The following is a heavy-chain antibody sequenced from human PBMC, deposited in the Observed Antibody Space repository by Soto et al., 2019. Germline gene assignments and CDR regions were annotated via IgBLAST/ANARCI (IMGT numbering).Heavy chain of an antibody. CDR1: GFTFNSFA. CDR3: AKVRQRFLDILTGATNFDS. V-gene: IGHV3-23*01. Sequence: EVHLLGSGGDLVKPGGSLRLSCEVSGFTFNSFAMSWVRQSPGKGLEWVSTISSDGDMRHYAESVKGRFTISRDNSKSSLLLQMNSLRAEETALYFCAKVRQRFLDILTGATNFDSWGQGTLVTVSS. D-gene: IGHD3-9*01. J-gene: IGHJ4*02. CDR2: ISSDGDMR.